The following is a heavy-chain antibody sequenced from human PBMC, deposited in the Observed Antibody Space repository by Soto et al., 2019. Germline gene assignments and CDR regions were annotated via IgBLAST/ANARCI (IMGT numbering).Heavy chain of an antibody. V-gene: IGHV5-51*01. D-gene: IGHD4-17*01. CDR2: IYPVDSDT. J-gene: IGHJ4*02. CDR1: VSSFTSYR. Sequence: GESPKISYKGTVSSFTSYRIGSVRQRPGKGLECMGIIYPVDSDTRYSPSFQGQVTISADKSISTAYLQWSSLKASDTAMYCCVRLTVTNVDYWGQGTLVTVSS. CDR3: VRLTVTNVDY.